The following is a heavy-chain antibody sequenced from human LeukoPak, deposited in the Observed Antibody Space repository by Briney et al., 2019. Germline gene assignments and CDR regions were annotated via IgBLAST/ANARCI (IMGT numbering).Heavy chain of an antibody. J-gene: IGHJ4*02. CDR2: ISSSGSTI. Sequence: PGGSLRLSCAASGFTFSNYSMNWVRQAPGKGLEWVSYISSSGSTIYYADSVKGRFTISRDNAKNSLYLQMNSLRAEDTAVYYCARARTSDYYDSSGYPLGWGQGTLVTVSS. CDR1: GFTFSNYS. CDR3: ARARTSDYYDSSGYPLG. D-gene: IGHD3-22*01. V-gene: IGHV3-48*04.